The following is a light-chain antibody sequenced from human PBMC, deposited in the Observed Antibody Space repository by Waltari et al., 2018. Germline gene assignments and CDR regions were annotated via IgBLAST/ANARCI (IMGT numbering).Light chain of an antibody. V-gene: IGLV2-23*01. Sequence: QSALTPPASVSGSPGQSITISCTGTSSDVGSYHLVSWYQQHPGKAPKFMIYEGSKRPSGVSNRFSGSKSGNTASLTISGLQAEDEADYYCCSYAGSSTSYVFGTGTKVTVL. J-gene: IGLJ1*01. CDR2: EGS. CDR3: CSYAGSSTSYV. CDR1: SSDVGSYHL.